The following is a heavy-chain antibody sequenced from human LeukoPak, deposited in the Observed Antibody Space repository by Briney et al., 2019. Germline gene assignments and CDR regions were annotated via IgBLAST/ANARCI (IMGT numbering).Heavy chain of an antibody. J-gene: IGHJ6*02. V-gene: IGHV3-23*01. D-gene: IGHD3-3*01. CDR2: VGGGGQRT. Sequence: GGSLRLSCAASGLSFGAHAMHWVRQAPGMGLEWVSGVGGGGQRTHYADSVKGRFTISRDNAKNSLYLQMNSLRDEDTAVYYCASMWDYDFWSGYLAHYGMDVWGQGTTVTVSS. CDR3: ASMWDYDFWSGYLAHYGMDV. CDR1: GLSFGAHA.